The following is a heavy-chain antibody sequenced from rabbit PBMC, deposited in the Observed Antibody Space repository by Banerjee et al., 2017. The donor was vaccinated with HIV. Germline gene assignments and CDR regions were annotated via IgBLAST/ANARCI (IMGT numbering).Heavy chain of an antibody. J-gene: IGHJ3*01. Sequence: QSLEESGGGLVKPGASLTLTCTASGFSFSSNYYMCWVRQAPGKGLEWIACIYTGNSGSTYYASWAKGRFTISKTSSTTVTLQVTSLTAADTATYFCARDTSTYGYAGYYDLWGQGTLVTVS. D-gene: IGHD6-1*01. CDR2: IYTGNSGST. V-gene: IGHV1S40*01. CDR1: GFSFSSNYY. CDR3: ARDTSTYGYAGYYDL.